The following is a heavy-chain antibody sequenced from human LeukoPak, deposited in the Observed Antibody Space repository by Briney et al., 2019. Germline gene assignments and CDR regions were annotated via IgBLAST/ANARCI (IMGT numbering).Heavy chain of an antibody. J-gene: IGHJ3*02. CDR3: VRDAASEAFDI. CDR1: GYTFTVYY. V-gene: IGHV1-2*02. CDR2: ISPNSGGT. Sequence: ASVTVSCKASGYTFTVYYMHWVRQAPGQGLEWMGWISPNSGGTNYAQKFQGRVTMTRDTSISTAYMELSRLRSDDTAVYYCVRDAASEAFDIWGQGTMVTVSS.